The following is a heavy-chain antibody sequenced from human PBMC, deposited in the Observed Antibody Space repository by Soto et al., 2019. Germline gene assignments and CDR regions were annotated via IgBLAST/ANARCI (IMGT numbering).Heavy chain of an antibody. Sequence: ASVKVSCKASGYTFTSYGISWVRQAPGQGLEWMGWISAYNGNTNYAQKLQGRVTMTTDTSTSTAYMEPRSLRSDDTAVYYCARDPGGLYCSSTSCYQGMDVWGQGTTVTVSS. D-gene: IGHD2-2*01. V-gene: IGHV1-18*04. CDR2: ISAYNGNT. CDR1: GYTFTSYG. J-gene: IGHJ6*02. CDR3: ARDPGGLYCSSTSCYQGMDV.